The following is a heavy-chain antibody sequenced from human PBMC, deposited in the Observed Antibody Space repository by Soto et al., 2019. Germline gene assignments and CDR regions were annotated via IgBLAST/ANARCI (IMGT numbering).Heavy chain of an antibody. Sequence: SQTLSPPCAISGDSVPSNRAAWNWIRQSPSRGLEWLGRTYYRSKWYNDYAVSVKSQITINPDTSKNQFYLQLNSVTPEDTAVYYCARGSGRFLEWLLDAFDIWGQGTRSTSPQ. CDR3: ARGSGRFLEWLLDAFDI. CDR1: GDSVPSNRAA. CDR2: TYYRSKWYN. V-gene: IGHV6-1*01. J-gene: IGHJ3*02. D-gene: IGHD3-3*01.